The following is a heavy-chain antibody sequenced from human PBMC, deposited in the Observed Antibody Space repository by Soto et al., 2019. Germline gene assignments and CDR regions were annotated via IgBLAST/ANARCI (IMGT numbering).Heavy chain of an antibody. CDR2: IHHSGST. CDR3: ARGGYYFYMDV. V-gene: IGHV4-4*02. Sequence: QVQLQESGPGLVKPSETLSLTCAVSGGSISISNWWSWVRQTPGKGLEWIGQIHHSGSTNYSPSLTSRVTISVDKSKNQCSLKMNSVTAADTDVYYCARGGYYFYMDVWGKGTTVTVSS. J-gene: IGHJ6*03. D-gene: IGHD1-26*01. CDR1: GGSISISNW.